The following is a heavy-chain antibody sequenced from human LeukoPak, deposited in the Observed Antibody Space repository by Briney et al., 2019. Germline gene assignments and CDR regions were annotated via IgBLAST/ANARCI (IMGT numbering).Heavy chain of an antibody. CDR1: GGSISSYY. CDR3: AREGRSSTPGY. J-gene: IGHJ4*02. V-gene: IGHV4-4*07. Sequence: SETLSLTRTVSGGSISSYYWTWVRQSAGKGLEWIGRISASGNTNYNPSLKSRVTMSVDTSTNQFSLKLTSVTAADTAVYYCAREGRSSTPGYWGQGTLVTVSS. D-gene: IGHD2-15*01. CDR2: ISASGNT.